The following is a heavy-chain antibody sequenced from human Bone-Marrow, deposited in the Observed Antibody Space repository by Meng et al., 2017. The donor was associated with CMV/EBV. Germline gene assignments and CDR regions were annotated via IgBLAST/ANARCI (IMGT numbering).Heavy chain of an antibody. CDR3: ASRTEYYYYGMDV. J-gene: IGHJ6*02. V-gene: IGHV3-48*01. D-gene: IGHD1-14*01. Sequence: LSLTCAASGFTFSSYSMNWVRQAPGKGLEWVSYISSSGSTIYYADSVKGRFTISRDNSKNTLYLQMNSLRAEDTAVYYCASRTEYYYYGMDVWGQGTTVTVSS. CDR1: GFTFSSYS. CDR2: ISSSGSTI.